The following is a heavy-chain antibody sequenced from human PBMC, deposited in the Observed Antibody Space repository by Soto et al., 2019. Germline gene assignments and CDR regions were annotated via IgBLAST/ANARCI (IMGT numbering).Heavy chain of an antibody. CDR1: GGSFSGYY. CDR3: ARQKLYYDFWSGYPSHYYYGMDV. V-gene: IGHV4-34*01. CDR2: INHSGST. D-gene: IGHD3-3*01. Sequence: SETLSLTCAVYGGSFSGYYWSWIRQPPGKGLEWIGEINHSGSTNYNPSLKSRVTISVDTSKNQFSPKLSSVTAADTAVYYCARQKLYYDFWSGYPSHYYYGMDVWGQGTTVTVSS. J-gene: IGHJ6*02.